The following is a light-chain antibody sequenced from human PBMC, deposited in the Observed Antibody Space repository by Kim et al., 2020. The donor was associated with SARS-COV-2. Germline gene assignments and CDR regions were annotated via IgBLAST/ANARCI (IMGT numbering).Light chain of an antibody. Sequence: EIVLTQSPGTLSLSPGERATLSCRASQSVSSGYLAWYQQKPGQAPRLLIYGVSSRATGIPDRFSGSGSGTDFTLTISRLEPEDFAVYYCQQYGTSPFTFGPGTKVDIK. CDR1: QSVSSGY. V-gene: IGKV3-20*01. CDR2: GVS. CDR3: QQYGTSPFT. J-gene: IGKJ3*01.